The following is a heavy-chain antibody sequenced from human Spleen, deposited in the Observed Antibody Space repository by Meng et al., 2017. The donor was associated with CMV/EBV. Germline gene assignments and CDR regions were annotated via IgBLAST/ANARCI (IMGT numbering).Heavy chain of an antibody. D-gene: IGHD3-10*01. Sequence: QGQLQVPGPGLVKPSGTLSLTCTVSGGSISSYYWGWIRQPAGKGLEWIGRIYTSGSTNYNPSLKSRVTMSVDTSKNQFSLKLSSVTAADTAVYYCARWGLWFGELSFDYWGQGTLVTVSS. CDR1: GGSISSYY. CDR3: ARWGLWFGELSFDY. CDR2: IYTSGST. V-gene: IGHV4-4*07. J-gene: IGHJ4*02.